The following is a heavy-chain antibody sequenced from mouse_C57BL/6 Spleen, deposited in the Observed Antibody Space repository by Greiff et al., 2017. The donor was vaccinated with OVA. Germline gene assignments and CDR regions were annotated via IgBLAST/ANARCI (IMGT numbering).Heavy chain of an antibody. CDR1: GFTFTDYY. CDR2: IRNKANGYTT. J-gene: IGHJ4*01. D-gene: IGHD3-1*01. CDR3: ARPRDGYYAMDY. V-gene: IGHV7-3*01. Sequence: EVKLMESGGGLVQPGGSLSLSCAASGFTFTDYYMSWVRQPPGKALEWLGFIRNKANGYTTEYSASVKGRFTISRDNSQSILYLQMNALRAEDSATYYCARPRDGYYAMDYWGQGTSVTVSS.